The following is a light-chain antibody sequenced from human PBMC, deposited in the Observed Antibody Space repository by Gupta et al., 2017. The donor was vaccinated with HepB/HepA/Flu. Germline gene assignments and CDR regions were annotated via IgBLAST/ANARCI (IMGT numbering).Light chain of an antibody. CDR3: AAWEDSRSVV. CDR1: SSTRGSNY. V-gene: IGLV1-47*01. CDR2: KNN. J-gene: IGLJ2*01. Sequence: SVLTQPPSAPGPPGKRGTISCSVSSSTRGSNYVSWYQQHPETAPNLLIYKNNQRPAGVPGRFSASKSGTAASLAISARGEEEAADYYCAAWEDSRSVVFGGGTKLTVL.